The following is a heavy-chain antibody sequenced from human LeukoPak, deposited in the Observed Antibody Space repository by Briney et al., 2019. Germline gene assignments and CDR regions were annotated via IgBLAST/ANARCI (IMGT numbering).Heavy chain of an antibody. D-gene: IGHD2-2*02. CDR2: IYSGGST. V-gene: IGHV3-53*01. CDR3: ASRRVPAAIIF. Sequence: TGGSLRLSCATSGFTFNTNAMTWIRQAPGKGLEWVSVIYSGGSTYYADSVKGRFTISRDNSKNTLYLQMNSLRAEDTAVYYCASRRVPAAIIFWGQGTLVTVSS. CDR1: GFTFNTNA. J-gene: IGHJ4*02.